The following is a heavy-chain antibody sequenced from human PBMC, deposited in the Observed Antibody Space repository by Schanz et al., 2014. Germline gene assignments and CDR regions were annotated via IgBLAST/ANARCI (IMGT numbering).Heavy chain of an antibody. CDR1: GYTFTGYS. CDR3: ARAGQDFEYSSLSPIWYFDL. J-gene: IGHJ2*01. V-gene: IGHV1-2*02. Sequence: QVPLVPSGADVKKPGASVKVSCKASGYTFTGYSMHWVRQAPGQGLEWMGWINPNSGGTNYAQKFQGRVTMTRDTSISTAYMELSRLRSDDTAVYYCARAGQDFEYSSLSPIWYFDLWGRGTLVTVSS. CDR2: INPNSGGT. D-gene: IGHD6-6*01.